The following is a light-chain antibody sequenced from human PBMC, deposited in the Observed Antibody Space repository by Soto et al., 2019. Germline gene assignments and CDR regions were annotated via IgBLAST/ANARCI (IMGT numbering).Light chain of an antibody. CDR2: DIS. CDR3: QQRDYWQVT. V-gene: IGKV3-11*01. Sequence: EIVLTQYTVTLSLFPGDRAALSCRARVSVSSRLAWYQQKPGQAPKLLIYDISKRATGIPARFSGSGSGTDFTLTISSLEPEDFTGYYCQQRDYWQVTSGQ. CDR1: VSVSSR. J-gene: IGKJ1*01.